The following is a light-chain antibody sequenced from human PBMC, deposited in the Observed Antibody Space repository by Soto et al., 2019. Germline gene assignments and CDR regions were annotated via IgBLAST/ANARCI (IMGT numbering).Light chain of an antibody. CDR1: QNISSY. V-gene: IGKV1-9*01. CDR2: AAS. CDR3: QQLKSYPLS. Sequence: DIQLTQSPSFLSSSVGDRVTITCRTSQNISSYLAWYQQKPGKTPQLLISAASTLQSGGPSRFSGSGSGTDFTLTISSLQPEDFATYYCQQLKSYPLSFGGGTKVEI. J-gene: IGKJ4*01.